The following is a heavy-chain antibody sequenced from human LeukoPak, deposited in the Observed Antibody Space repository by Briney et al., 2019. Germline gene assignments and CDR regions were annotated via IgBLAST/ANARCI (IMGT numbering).Heavy chain of an antibody. D-gene: IGHD6-19*01. J-gene: IGHJ4*02. Sequence: ASVKVSCKASGYTFYTYGISWVRQAPGQGLEWMGWISAYGGNTNYAQKFQGRVTMTADASTSTAYMELRNLRSDDTAVYYCARPLHTSGWFSQGYWGQGTLVTVSS. CDR2: ISAYGGNT. CDR1: GYTFYTYG. CDR3: ARPLHTSGWFSQGY. V-gene: IGHV1-18*01.